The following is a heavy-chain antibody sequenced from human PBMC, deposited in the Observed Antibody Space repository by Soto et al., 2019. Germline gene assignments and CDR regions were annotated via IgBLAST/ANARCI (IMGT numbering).Heavy chain of an antibody. D-gene: IGHD6-13*01. J-gene: IGHJ4*02. Sequence: GASVKVSCKASGYTFTGYYMHWVRQAPGQGLEWMGWISAYNGNTNYAQKLQGRVTMTTDTSTSTAYMELRSLRSDDTAVYYCARHGLPLRIAAAGTFHNWGQGTLVTVSS. CDR2: ISAYNGNT. V-gene: IGHV1-18*04. CDR3: ARHGLPLRIAAAGTFHN. CDR1: GYTFTGYY.